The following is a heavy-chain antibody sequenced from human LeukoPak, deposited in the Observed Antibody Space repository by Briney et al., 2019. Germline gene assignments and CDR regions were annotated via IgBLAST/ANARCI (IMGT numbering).Heavy chain of an antibody. CDR3: ARHEGYGASSSFGY. CDR1: GYSFTTYW. V-gene: IGHV5-51*01. Sequence: GESLKISCKGSGYSFTTYWIGWARQMPGKGLEWMGIIYPGDADIRYSPSFQGQVSISADKSVSTAYLQWSSLKASDTAIYYCARHEGYGASSSFGYWGQGTLVTVSS. CDR2: IYPGDADI. D-gene: IGHD6-13*01. J-gene: IGHJ4*02.